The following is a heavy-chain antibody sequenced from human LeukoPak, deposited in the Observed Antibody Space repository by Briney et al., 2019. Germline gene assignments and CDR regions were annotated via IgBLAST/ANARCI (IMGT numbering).Heavy chain of an antibody. CDR3: ARGQGVVVAETFDI. V-gene: IGHV3-21*06. CDR2: ISGSSTYI. D-gene: IGHD2-15*01. CDR1: GYTFSSYT. J-gene: IGHJ3*02. Sequence: KPGGSLRLSCAPSGYTFSSYTLDWVRQAPGKGLEWVSSISGSSTYIYYADSVRGRFSISRDNAKNSLYLQMNSLRAEDTAVYYCARGQGVVVAETFDIWGQGTMVTVSS.